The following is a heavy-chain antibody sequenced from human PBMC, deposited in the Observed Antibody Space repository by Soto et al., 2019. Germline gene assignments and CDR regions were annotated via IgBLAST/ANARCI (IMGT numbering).Heavy chain of an antibody. Sequence: PGGSLRLSCAASGFTFSSYGMHWVRQAPGKGLEWVAVISYDGSNKYYADSVKGRFTISRDNSKNTLYLQMNSLRAEDTAVYYCARDGVGTTFDYWGQGTLVTVSS. CDR1: GFTFSSYG. CDR2: ISYDGSNK. V-gene: IGHV3-30*03. D-gene: IGHD4-17*01. CDR3: ARDGVGTTFDY. J-gene: IGHJ4*02.